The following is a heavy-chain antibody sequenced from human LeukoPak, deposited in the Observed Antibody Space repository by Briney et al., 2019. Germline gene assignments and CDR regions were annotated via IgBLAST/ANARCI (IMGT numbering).Heavy chain of an antibody. CDR2: ISAYNGNT. J-gene: IGHJ4*02. CDR1: GYTFTSYG. CDR3: ATVAVAGDLDY. V-gene: IGHV1-18*01. Sequence: GASVKVSCKASGYTFTSYGISWVRQAPGQGLEWMGWISAYNGNTNYAQKLQGRVTMTTDTSTTTAYMELRSLRSDDTAVYYCATVAVAGDLDYWGQGTLVTVSS. D-gene: IGHD6-19*01.